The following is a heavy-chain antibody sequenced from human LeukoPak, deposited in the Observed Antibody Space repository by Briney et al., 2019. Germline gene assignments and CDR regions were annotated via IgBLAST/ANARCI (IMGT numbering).Heavy chain of an antibody. V-gene: IGHV3-30*02. J-gene: IGHJ4*02. D-gene: IGHD3-10*01. CDR1: GFTFSSDG. CDR2: IRYDGSNK. CDR3: AKVTYGSGTYGAFDS. Sequence: PGGSLRLSCAASGFTFSSDGMHWVRQAPGKGLEWVAFIRYDGSNKYYADSVKGRFTISRDNSKNTLYLQMNSLRAEDTAVYYCAKVTYGSGTYGAFDSWGQGTLVTVSS.